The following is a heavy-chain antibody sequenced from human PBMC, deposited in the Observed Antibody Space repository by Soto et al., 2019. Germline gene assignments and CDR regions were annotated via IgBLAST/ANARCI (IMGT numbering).Heavy chain of an antibody. CDR1: GFTFSSYA. V-gene: IGHV3-23*01. CDR2: ISGSGGST. CDR3: AKGGGYSGYDLTARNGMDV. Sequence: GGSLRLSCAASGFTFSSYARSWVRQAPGKGLEWVSAISGSGGSTYYADSVKGRFTISRDNSKNTLYLQMNSLRAEDTAVYYCAKGGGYSGYDLTARNGMDVWGQGTTVTVYS. J-gene: IGHJ6*02. D-gene: IGHD5-12*01.